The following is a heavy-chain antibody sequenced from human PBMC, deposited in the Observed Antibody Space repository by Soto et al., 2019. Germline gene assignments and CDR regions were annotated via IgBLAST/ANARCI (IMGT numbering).Heavy chain of an antibody. V-gene: IGHV4-38-2*01. J-gene: IGHJ5*02. CDR3: ARGPLGRSLIPPFDP. CDR2: IYHGGSS. CDR1: SYSISRGYY. Sequence: PSETLSLTCAVSSYSISRGYYWGCIRQPPGKGLEWIGTIYHGGSSYYNPSLKSRVTISVDTSKNQFSLNLSSVTAADTAVYYCARGPLGRSLIPPFDPWGQGTQVTVSS. D-gene: IGHD1-26*01.